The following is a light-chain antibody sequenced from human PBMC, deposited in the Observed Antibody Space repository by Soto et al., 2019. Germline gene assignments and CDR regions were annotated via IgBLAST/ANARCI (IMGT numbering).Light chain of an antibody. CDR2: GAS. J-gene: IGKJ1*01. V-gene: IGKV3-15*01. CDR3: QLYNKWPRT. CDR1: QSVSSN. Sequence: EIVMTQSPATLSVSPGERATLSCRASQSVSSNLAWYQQKPGQAPRLLIYGASTRATGIPARFSGSGSGTEFTLTISSLQSEDFAVYYCQLYNKWPRTFGQGTKV.